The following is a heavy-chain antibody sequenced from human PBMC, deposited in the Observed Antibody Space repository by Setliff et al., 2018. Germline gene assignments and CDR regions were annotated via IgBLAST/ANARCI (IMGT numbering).Heavy chain of an antibody. CDR1: GFTFSSYW. CDR3: ARETLPYYFDY. Sequence: GGSLRLSCAASGFTFSSYWMYWVRQAPGKGLEWVANIKQDGSEKYYVDSVKGRFTISRDNAKNSLYLQMSSLRAEDTAVYYCARETLPYYFDYWGQGTLVTVSS. J-gene: IGHJ4*02. CDR2: IKQDGSEK. V-gene: IGHV3-7*01.